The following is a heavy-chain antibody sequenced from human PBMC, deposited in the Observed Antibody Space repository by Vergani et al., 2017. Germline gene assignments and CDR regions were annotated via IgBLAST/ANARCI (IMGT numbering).Heavy chain of an antibody. Sequence: EVQLLESGGGLAQPGVSLRLSCAASGFVFSGSPIHWVRQVPGKGLEWLGHIRRRSEHYATAYGPSLIGRATISRDDSANTAYLQLSSLGTDDTAIYFCSAQTQSCHDYWGQGTLVAVSS. CDR1: GFVFSGSP. D-gene: IGHD3-10*01. J-gene: IGHJ4*02. CDR3: SAQTQSCHDY. V-gene: IGHV3-73*01. CDR2: IRRRSEHYAT.